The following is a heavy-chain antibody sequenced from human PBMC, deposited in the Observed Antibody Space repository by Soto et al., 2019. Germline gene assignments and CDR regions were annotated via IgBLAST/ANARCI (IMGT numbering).Heavy chain of an antibody. Sequence: SETLSLTCTVSGGSISSGSSYWGWIRQPPGKGLEWIGSIYYLGNTYYNPSLGGRVSISVDTSKNQFSLKLKSVTAADTAVFYCAGLFPYVSSGYYKESYYYYYMDVWGKGTTVTVSS. D-gene: IGHD3-22*01. CDR3: AGLFPYVSSGYYKESYYYYYMDV. CDR2: IYYLGNT. J-gene: IGHJ6*03. V-gene: IGHV4-39*01. CDR1: GGSISSGSSY.